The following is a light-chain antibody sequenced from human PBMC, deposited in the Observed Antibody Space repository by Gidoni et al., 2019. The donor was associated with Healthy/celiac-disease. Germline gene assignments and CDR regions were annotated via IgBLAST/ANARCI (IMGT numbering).Light chain of an antibody. J-gene: IGKJ3*01. Sequence: DTHMPPSPSSLSASVGDRVTITCQASQDISNYLNWYQQKPGKAPKRLSYDAANLETGVPSRCSGSGSGTDLTVTISSLQPEDIATYYCQQDDKLPFTFGPGTKVDIK. CDR2: DAA. CDR1: QDISNY. CDR3: QQDDKLPFT. V-gene: IGKV1-33*01.